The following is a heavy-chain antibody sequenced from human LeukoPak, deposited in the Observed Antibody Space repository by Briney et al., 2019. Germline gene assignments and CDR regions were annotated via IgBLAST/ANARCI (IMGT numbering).Heavy chain of an antibody. Sequence: PGGSLRLSCAASGFTFSSYAMSWVRQAPGKGVEWVSAISGSGGSTYYADSVKGRFTISRDNSKNTLYLQMNSLRAEDTAVYYCAKGDGKYYYDSSGYCPFDYWGQGTLVTVSS. CDR1: GFTFSSYA. CDR2: ISGSGGST. V-gene: IGHV3-23*01. D-gene: IGHD3-22*01. CDR3: AKGDGKYYYDSSGYCPFDY. J-gene: IGHJ4*02.